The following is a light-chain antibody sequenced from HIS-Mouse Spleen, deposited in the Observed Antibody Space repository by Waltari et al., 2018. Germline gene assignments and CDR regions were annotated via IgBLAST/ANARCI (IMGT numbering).Light chain of an antibody. J-gene: IGLJ2*01. CDR3: CSYAGSSTVV. V-gene: IGLV2-23*01. Sequence: HSALTQPASVSGSPGQSITISCTGTSSDVGSYNLVSWYQQHPGKAPKLMIYEGSKRPSGVSNPFSGSKSGNTASLTISGLQAEDEADYYCCSYAGSSTVVFGGGTKLTVL. CDR2: EGS. CDR1: SSDVGSYNL.